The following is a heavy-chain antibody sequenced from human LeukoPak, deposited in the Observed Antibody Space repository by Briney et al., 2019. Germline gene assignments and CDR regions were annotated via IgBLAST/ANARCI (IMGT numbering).Heavy chain of an antibody. J-gene: IGHJ4*02. V-gene: IGHV3-23*01. Sequence: GGSLRLSCAASGFTFSSYAMSWVRQAPVKGLEWVSAISGSGGSTYYADSVKGRFTISRDNSKNTLYLQMNSLRAEDTAVYYCAKVPGYCSGGSCPPFDYWGQGTLVTVSS. D-gene: IGHD2-15*01. CDR3: AKVPGYCSGGSCPPFDY. CDR2: ISGSGGST. CDR1: GFTFSSYA.